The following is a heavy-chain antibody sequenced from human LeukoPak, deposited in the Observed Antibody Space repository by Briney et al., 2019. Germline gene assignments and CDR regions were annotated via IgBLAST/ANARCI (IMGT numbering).Heavy chain of an antibody. J-gene: IGHJ4*02. D-gene: IGHD3-22*01. CDR1: GGMFSTTA. CDR2: ISAYNGNT. V-gene: IGHV1-18*01. CDR3: ARGWSDSSGYYYAY. Sequence: GASVKVSCKASGGMFSTTAINWIRQAPGQGLEWMGWISAYNGNTNYAQKLQGRVTMTTDTSTSTAYMELRSLRSDDTAVYYCARGWSDSSGYYYAYWGQGTLVTVSS.